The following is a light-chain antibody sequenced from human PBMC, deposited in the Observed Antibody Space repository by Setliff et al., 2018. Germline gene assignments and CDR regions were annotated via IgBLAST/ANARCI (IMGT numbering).Light chain of an antibody. CDR1: NIGGKS. V-gene: IGLV3-21*04. J-gene: IGLJ1*01. CDR3: QVWDSGSEHYV. Sequence: SYELTQPRSVPVAPGKTARITCGGNNIGGKSVNWCQQKPGQAPVLVIYYDSDRPSGIPERFFGSISGNTATLTISRVEAGDEADYYCQVWDSGSEHYVFGTGTKVTVL. CDR2: YDS.